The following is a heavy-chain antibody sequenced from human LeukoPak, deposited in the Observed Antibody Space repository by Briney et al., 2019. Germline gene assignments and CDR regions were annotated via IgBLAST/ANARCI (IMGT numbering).Heavy chain of an antibody. V-gene: IGHV1-69*05. J-gene: IGHJ4*02. CDR3: ARAKKWRYDSSGYYYHYFDY. CDR2: IILIFGTA. CDR1: GGTFSSYA. Sequence: ASVKVSCKASGGTFSSYAISWVRQAPGQGLEWMGGIILIFGTANYAQKFQGRVTITTDESTSTAYMELSSLRSEDTAVYYCARAKKWRYDSSGYYYHYFDYWGQGTLVTVSS. D-gene: IGHD3-22*01.